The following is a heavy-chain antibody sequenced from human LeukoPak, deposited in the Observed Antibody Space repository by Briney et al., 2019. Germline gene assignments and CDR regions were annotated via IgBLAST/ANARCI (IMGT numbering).Heavy chain of an antibody. D-gene: IGHD1-26*01. J-gene: IGHJ3*02. V-gene: IGHV3-7*01. CDR3: ARRYGSYRAFDI. CDR1: GFTFSSYW. Sequence: PGGSLRLSCAASGFTFSSYWMSWVRQAPGKGLEWVANIKQDGSDKYYLDSVKGRFTISRDNAKNSLYLQMNSLRAEGTAVYYCARRYGSYRAFDIWGQGTMVTVSS. CDR2: IKQDGSDK.